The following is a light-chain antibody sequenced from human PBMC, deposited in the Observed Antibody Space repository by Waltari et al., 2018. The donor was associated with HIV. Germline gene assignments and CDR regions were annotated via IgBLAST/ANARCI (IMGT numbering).Light chain of an antibody. V-gene: IGKV1-33*01. CDR1: QDISNY. J-gene: IGKJ4*01. CDR3: QQYENLPLT. CDR2: DAS. Sequence: DIQMTQSPSSLSPSVGDRVTITCQASQDISNYLNWYQQKPGKAPKLLIYDASNLETGVPSRFSGSGSGTDFTFTISSLQPKDVATYYCQQYENLPLTFGGGTKVEIK.